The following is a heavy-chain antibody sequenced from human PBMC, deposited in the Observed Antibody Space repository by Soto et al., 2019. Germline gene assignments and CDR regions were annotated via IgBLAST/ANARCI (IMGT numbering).Heavy chain of an antibody. CDR1: GFTFSNYW. D-gene: IGHD3-10*01. CDR3: ARVKSGSYDWFDP. V-gene: IGHV3-74*01. J-gene: IGHJ5*02. Sequence: GGSLRLSCAASGFTFSNYWMHWVRQAPGKGLMWVSRINTDGSRTTYADSAKGRFAISRDNAKNTVYLQMNSLRAEDTAVYYCARVKSGSYDWFDPWGQGTLVTVSS. CDR2: INTDGSRT.